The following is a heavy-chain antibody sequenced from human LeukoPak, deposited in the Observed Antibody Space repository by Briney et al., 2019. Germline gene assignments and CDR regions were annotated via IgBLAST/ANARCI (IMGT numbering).Heavy chain of an antibody. CDR3: ARDNDISRGFYYAMDV. CDR2: IYYGGNT. Sequence: SETLSLTCTVSGGSISSYYWTWLRQPPGKGLEWIGYIYYGGNTNYNPSLKSRVTISVDTSKNQFSLKLSSVTAVDTAVYYCARDNDISRGFYYAMDVWGQGTTVIVSS. CDR1: GGSISSYY. V-gene: IGHV4-59*01. D-gene: IGHD3-9*01. J-gene: IGHJ6*02.